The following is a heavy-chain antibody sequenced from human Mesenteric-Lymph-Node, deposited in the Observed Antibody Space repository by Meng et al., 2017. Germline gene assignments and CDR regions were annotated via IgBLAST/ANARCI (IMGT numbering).Heavy chain of an antibody. Sequence: ASVKVSCKASGYTFTGYYMHWVRQAPGQGLEWMGRINPNSGGTNYAEKFQGRVTLTRDTSISAAYMELSRLTSDDTAVYFCARDLSFGETFTDYWGQGTLVTVSS. V-gene: IGHV1-2*06. J-gene: IGHJ4*02. CDR1: GYTFTGYY. D-gene: IGHD3-10*01. CDR2: INPNSGGT. CDR3: ARDLSFGETFTDY.